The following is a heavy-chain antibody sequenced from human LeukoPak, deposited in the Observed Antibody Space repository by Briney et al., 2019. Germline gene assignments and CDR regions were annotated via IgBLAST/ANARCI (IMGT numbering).Heavy chain of an antibody. Sequence: SETLSLTCTVSGGSISSYYWSWIRQPPGKGLEWIGYIYYSGSTNYNPSLKSRVTISVDTSKNQFSLKLSSVTAADTAVYYCARGSSGGTRYYYYYMDVWGKGTTVIVSS. CDR2: IYYSGST. V-gene: IGHV4-59*01. J-gene: IGHJ6*03. D-gene: IGHD6-19*01. CDR3: ARGSSGGTRYYYYYMDV. CDR1: GGSISSYY.